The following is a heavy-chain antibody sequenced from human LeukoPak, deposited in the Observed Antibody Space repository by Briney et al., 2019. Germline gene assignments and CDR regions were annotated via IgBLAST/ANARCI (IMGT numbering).Heavy chain of an antibody. Sequence: ETLSLTCTVSGYSISSGYYWSWIRQPPGKGLEWIGEINHSGSTNYNPSLKSRVTISVDTSKNQFSLKLSSVTAADTAVYYCARQDLDWFDPWGQGTLVTVSS. CDR3: ARQDLDWFDP. CDR2: INHSGST. V-gene: IGHV4-38-2*02. CDR1: GYSISSGYY. J-gene: IGHJ5*02.